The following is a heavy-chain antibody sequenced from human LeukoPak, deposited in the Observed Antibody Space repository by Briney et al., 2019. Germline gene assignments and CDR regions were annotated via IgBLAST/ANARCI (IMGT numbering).Heavy chain of an antibody. V-gene: IGHV3-73*01. J-gene: IGHJ3*02. CDR1: GLTLSGSA. CDR2: VRSKTNNYAT. Sequence: GGSLRLSCVASGLTLSGSAMHWVRQAYGKVREWVVRVRSKTNNYATGYAAAVKGRLTIRRDDSKNTAYLQMNSLKTEDTAVYYCTRRGYCSSTSCYTGVDAFDIWSQGTMVTVSS. D-gene: IGHD2-2*02. CDR3: TRRGYCSSTSCYTGVDAFDI.